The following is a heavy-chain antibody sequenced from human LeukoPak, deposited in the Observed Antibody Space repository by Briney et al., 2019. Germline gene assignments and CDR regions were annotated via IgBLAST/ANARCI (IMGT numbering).Heavy chain of an antibody. D-gene: IGHD1-26*01. CDR3: TTDGSGSYLFDY. Sequence: PGGSLRLSCAASGFTFSDYYMSWIRQAPGKGLEWVSYISSSGSTIYYADSVKGRFTISRDNAKNSLYVQMNSLKTEDTAVYYCTTDGSGSYLFDYWGQGTLVTVSS. CDR2: ISSSGSTI. V-gene: IGHV3-11*01. J-gene: IGHJ4*02. CDR1: GFTFSDYY.